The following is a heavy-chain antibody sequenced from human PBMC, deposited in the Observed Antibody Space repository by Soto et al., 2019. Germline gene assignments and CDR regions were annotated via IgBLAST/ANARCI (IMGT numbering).Heavy chain of an antibody. CDR2: IYYSGST. Sequence: QVQLQESVPGLVKPSETLSLTCTASGGSISSYYWSLIRQPPGKGLEWIGYIYYSGSTNYNPSLKSRVNISVDTSKTQFSLKLSYVTAADTAVYYCARNDYGDYGGHFDLWGRGTLVTVSA. J-gene: IGHJ2*01. D-gene: IGHD4-17*01. CDR3: ARNDYGDYGGHFDL. V-gene: IGHV4-59*08. CDR1: GGSISSYY.